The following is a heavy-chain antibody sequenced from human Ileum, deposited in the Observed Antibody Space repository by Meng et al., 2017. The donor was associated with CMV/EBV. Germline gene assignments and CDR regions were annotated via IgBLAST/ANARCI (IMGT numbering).Heavy chain of an antibody. Sequence: VQSGSAVKKPGPSMKVSYKASGKPFSIVNVHWVCQAPGQVFELMGRVSPMTGDATSTQKFQGRVSMTKDTSINTVYMELSSLTSDDTAVYYCVNDISGPSNSWCQGTLVTVSS. CDR3: VNDISGPSNS. CDR2: VSPMTGDA. CDR1: GKPFSIVN. D-gene: IGHD1-1*01. J-gene: IGHJ1*01. V-gene: IGHV1-2*06.